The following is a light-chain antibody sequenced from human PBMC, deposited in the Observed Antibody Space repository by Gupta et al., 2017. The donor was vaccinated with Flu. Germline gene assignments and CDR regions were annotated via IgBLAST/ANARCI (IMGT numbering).Light chain of an antibody. CDR3: QQSYSTPRT. CDR1: QSINSY. V-gene: IGKV1-39*01. Sequence: DIQMTQSPSSLSASVGDRVTITCRASQSINSYLNWYQQKPGKAPKLLIYAASSLQSGVPSRFSGSGSGTDFTLTISRLQPEDFATYYCQQSYSTPRTFGQGTKMEIK. CDR2: AAS. J-gene: IGKJ2*01.